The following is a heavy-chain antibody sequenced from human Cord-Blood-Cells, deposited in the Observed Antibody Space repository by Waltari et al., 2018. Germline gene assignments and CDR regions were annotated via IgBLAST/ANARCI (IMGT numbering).Heavy chain of an antibody. CDR3: ARRLSTYSGSYYDAFDI. V-gene: IGHV4-39*01. CDR1: GGSISSSSYY. J-gene: IGHJ3*02. D-gene: IGHD1-26*01. CDR2: IYYSGST. Sequence: QLQLQESGPGLVKPSETLSLTCTVSGGSISSSSYYWGWIRQPPGKGLEWIGSIYYSGSTYYNPSLKSRVTISVDTSKNQFSLKLSSVTAADTAVYYCARRLSTYSGSYYDAFDIWGQGTMVTVSS.